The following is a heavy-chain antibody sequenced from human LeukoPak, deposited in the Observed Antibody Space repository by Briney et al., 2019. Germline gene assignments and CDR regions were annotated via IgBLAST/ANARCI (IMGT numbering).Heavy chain of an antibody. CDR2: ISGSGGRT. Sequence: GGSLRLSCAASGFTFSSYAMSWVRQAAGRGLEWVSAISGSGGRTYYADSVKGRFNISRDNSKNTLYMQMNSLRAEDTAVYYCANSRLYQVVAATPTVDGFDPWGQGTLVTVSS. CDR1: GFTFSSYA. D-gene: IGHD2-15*01. J-gene: IGHJ5*02. CDR3: ANSRLYQVVAATPTVDGFDP. V-gene: IGHV3-23*01.